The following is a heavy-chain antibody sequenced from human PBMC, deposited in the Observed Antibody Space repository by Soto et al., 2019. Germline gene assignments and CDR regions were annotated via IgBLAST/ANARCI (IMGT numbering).Heavy chain of an antibody. J-gene: IGHJ4*02. CDR3: ETSISVGGGG. D-gene: IGHD2-15*01. V-gene: IGHV3-74*01. Sequence: EVHLVESGGGLVQPGGSLRLSCAASGFTFSSYWMHWVRQAPGKGLVWVSRINSDGSSIRYADSVKGRFTISRDNAKNTLYLQMTNLRADDTAVYYCETSISVGGGGWGQGTLVTVSS. CDR1: GFTFSSYW. CDR2: INSDGSSI.